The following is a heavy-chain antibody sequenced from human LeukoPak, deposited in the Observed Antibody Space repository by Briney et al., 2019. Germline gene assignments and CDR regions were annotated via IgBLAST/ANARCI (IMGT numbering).Heavy chain of an antibody. CDR2: INHSGST. Sequence: AETLSLTCAAYGGSFSGYYWSWIRQPPGKGLEWIGEINHSGSTNYNPSLKSRFTISVDTSKNQFSLKLSSVTAADTAVYYCARSPGYCSGGSCQYSWFDPWGQGTLVTVSS. CDR3: ARSPGYCSGGSCQYSWFDP. D-gene: IGHD2-15*01. V-gene: IGHV4-34*01. CDR1: GGSFSGYY. J-gene: IGHJ5*02.